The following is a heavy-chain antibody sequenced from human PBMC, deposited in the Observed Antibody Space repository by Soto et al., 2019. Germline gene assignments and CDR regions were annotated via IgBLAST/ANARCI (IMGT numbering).Heavy chain of an antibody. J-gene: IGHJ4*02. D-gene: IGHD5-18*01. V-gene: IGHV3-30*18. CDR2: ISYEGSNK. Sequence: QVQLVESGGGVVQPVRSLRLSCAASGFTFSSYGMHWVRQAPGKGLEWVSVISYEGSNKYYADSVKGRFIIPRDNSKNSLYLPMNSLRAEDTAVYYCAKDLPLTYPVDTAMVTHGVYWGQGTLVTISS. CDR1: GFTFSSYG. CDR3: AKDLPLTYPVDTAMVTHGVY.